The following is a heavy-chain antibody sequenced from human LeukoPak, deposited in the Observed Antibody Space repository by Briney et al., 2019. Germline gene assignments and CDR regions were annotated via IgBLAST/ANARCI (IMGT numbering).Heavy chain of an antibody. V-gene: IGHV4-39*07. CDR2: INHSGST. J-gene: IGHJ4*02. CDR1: GGSISSSSYY. Sequence: SETLSLTCTVSGGSISSSSYYWSWIRQPPGKGLEWIGEINHSGSTNYNPSLKSRVTISVDTSKNQFSLKLSSVTAADTAVYYCARRGGAAENYWGQGTLVTVSS. D-gene: IGHD6-13*01. CDR3: ARRGGAAENY.